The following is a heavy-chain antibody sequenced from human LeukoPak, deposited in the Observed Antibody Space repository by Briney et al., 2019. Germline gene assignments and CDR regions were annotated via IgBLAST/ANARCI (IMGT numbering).Heavy chain of an antibody. D-gene: IGHD2/OR15-2a*01. V-gene: IGHV4-39*01. CDR2: IYYSGST. Sequence: PSETLSLTCTVSVGSLSSSSYYWGWIRHPPGKGLEWIVSIYYSGSTYYNPSLECRVTISVHTSQNQFSLKLLSVTAADTAVYYFARHFRGSKSDAFDIWGQERMVTVSS. CDR3: ARHFRGSKSDAFDI. CDR1: VGSLSSSSYY. J-gene: IGHJ3*02.